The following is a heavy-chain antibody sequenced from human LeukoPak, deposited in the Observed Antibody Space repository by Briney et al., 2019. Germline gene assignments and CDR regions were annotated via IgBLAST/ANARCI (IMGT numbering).Heavy chain of an antibody. J-gene: IGHJ3*02. CDR3: ARDCSGGSCYSGAFDI. V-gene: IGHV3-74*01. Sequence: GGSLRLSCAASGFTFSSYWMHWVRQAPGKGLVSVPRISSDGSSTNYADSVEGRFTISRDNAKNTLYLQMNSLRAEDTAVYYCARDCSGGSCYSGAFDIWGQGTMVTVSS. CDR1: GFTFSSYW. D-gene: IGHD2-15*01. CDR2: ISSDGSST.